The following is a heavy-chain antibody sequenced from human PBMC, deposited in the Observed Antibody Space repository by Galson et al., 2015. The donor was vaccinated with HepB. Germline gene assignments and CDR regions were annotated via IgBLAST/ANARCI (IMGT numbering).Heavy chain of an antibody. CDR1: GYSFTSYW. J-gene: IGHJ4*02. CDR3: ATLTSVRWENEYYFDY. D-gene: IGHD1-26*01. V-gene: IGHV5-51*01. CDR2: IYPGDSDT. Sequence: QSGAEVKKPGESLKISCKGSGYSFTSYWIGWVRQMPGKGLEWMGIIYPGDSDTRYSPSFQGQVTISADKSISTAYLQWSSLKASDTAMYYCATLTSVRWENEYYFDYWGQGTLVTVSS.